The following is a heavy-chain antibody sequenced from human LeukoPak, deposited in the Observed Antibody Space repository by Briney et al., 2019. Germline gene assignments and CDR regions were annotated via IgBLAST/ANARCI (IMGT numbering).Heavy chain of an antibody. CDR2: IIPIFGTA. CDR1: GGTFSSYA. D-gene: IGHD6-13*01. V-gene: IGHV1-69*13. CDR3: ARELEQHHFDY. Sequence: GASVKVSCKASGGTFSSYAISWVRQAPGQGLEWMGGIIPIFGTANYAQKFQGRVTITADESTSTAYMELSSLRSDDTAVYYCARELEQHHFDYWGQGTLVTVSS. J-gene: IGHJ4*02.